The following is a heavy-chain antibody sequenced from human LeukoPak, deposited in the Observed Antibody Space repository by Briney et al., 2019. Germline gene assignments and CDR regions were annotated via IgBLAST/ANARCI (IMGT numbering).Heavy chain of an antibody. D-gene: IGHD6-13*01. CDR1: GGSISSYY. CDR3: ASVCSSSWFCAFDI. J-gene: IGHJ3*02. V-gene: IGHV4-59*01. CDR2: IYYSGTP. Sequence: PSETLSLTCTASGGSISSYYWSWIRQPPGKGLEWIGYIYYSGTPDYNSSLRSRVTISVDTSKNHFSLKLTSVTAADTAVYYCASVCSSSWFCAFDIWGQGTMVTVSS.